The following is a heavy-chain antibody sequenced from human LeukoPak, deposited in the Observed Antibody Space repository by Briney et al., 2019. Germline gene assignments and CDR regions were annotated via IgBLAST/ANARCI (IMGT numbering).Heavy chain of an antibody. Sequence: GGSLRLSCAASGFTFSSYSMNWVRQAPGKGLEWVSSITSSSSYIYYADSVKGRFTISRDNAKNSLSLQMNSLIAEDTAMYYCARDGVAVAGLDYWGQGTLVTVSS. V-gene: IGHV3-21*01. CDR1: GFTFSSYS. D-gene: IGHD6-19*01. CDR3: ARDGVAVAGLDY. J-gene: IGHJ4*02. CDR2: ITSSSSYI.